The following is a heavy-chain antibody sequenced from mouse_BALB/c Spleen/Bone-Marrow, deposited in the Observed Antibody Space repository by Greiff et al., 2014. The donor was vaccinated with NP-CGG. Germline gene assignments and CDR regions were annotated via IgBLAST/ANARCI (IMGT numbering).Heavy chain of an antibody. CDR1: GYAFSSYW. CDR3: ARVRNWADY. V-gene: IGHV1-80*01. D-gene: IGHD4-1*01. J-gene: IGHJ2*01. Sequence: VKLQESGAELVRPGSSVKISCKASGYAFSSYWMSWVKQRPGQGLEWIGQIYPGDGDTNYNGKFKGKATLTADKSSSTAYMQLSSLTSEDSAVYFCARVRNWADYWGQGTTLTVSS. CDR2: IYPGDGDT.